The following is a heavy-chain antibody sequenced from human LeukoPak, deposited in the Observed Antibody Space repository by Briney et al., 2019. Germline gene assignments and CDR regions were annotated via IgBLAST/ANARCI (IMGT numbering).Heavy chain of an antibody. CDR2: ISYDGSNK. CDR1: GFTFSSYG. V-gene: IGHV3-30*18. D-gene: IGHD6-6*01. Sequence: SGGSLRLSCAASGFTFSSYGMHWVRQAPGKGLEWVAVISYDGSNKYYADSVKGRFTISRDNSKNTLYLQMNSLRAEDTAVYYCAKDRPSSSSLGDYWGQGTLVTVSS. CDR3: AKDRPSSSSLGDY. J-gene: IGHJ4*02.